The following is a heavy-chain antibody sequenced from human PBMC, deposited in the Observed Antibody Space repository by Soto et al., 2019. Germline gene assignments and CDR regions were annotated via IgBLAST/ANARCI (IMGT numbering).Heavy chain of an antibody. CDR3: AKVYAGRYCSSTSCYTRPFDY. J-gene: IGHJ4*02. CDR1: GFTFSSYG. V-gene: IGHV3-30*18. Sequence: PGGSLRLSCPASGFTFSSYGMHWVRQAPGKGLEWVAVISYDGSNKYYADSVKGRFTISRDNSKNTLYLQMNSLRAEDTAEYYCAKVYAGRYCSSTSCYTRPFDYWGQGTLVTAPQ. D-gene: IGHD2-2*02. CDR2: ISYDGSNK.